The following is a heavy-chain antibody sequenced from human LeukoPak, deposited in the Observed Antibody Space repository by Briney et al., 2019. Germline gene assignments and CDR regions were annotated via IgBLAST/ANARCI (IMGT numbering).Heavy chain of an antibody. Sequence: GGSLRLSCAASGFTFSSYAMNWVRQAPGKGLERVSGISGSGTSTYYADSVKGRFTISRDNSENTLFLQMNSLRAEDTAVYYCAKDGAFGRYCSGGSCYIDFWGQGTLVTVSS. CDR2: ISGSGTST. CDR1: GFTFSSYA. CDR3: AKDGAFGRYCSGGSCYIDF. D-gene: IGHD2-15*01. J-gene: IGHJ4*02. V-gene: IGHV3-23*01.